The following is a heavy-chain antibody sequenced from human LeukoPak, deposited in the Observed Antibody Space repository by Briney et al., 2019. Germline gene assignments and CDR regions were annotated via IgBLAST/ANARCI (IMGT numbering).Heavy chain of an antibody. CDR1: GFTFSSYS. D-gene: IGHD1-1*01. V-gene: IGHV3-23*01. CDR2: ISGSGGRI. CDR3: AKNPRLEGWIYFDS. J-gene: IGHJ4*02. Sequence: GGSLRLSCAASGFTFSSYSMSWVRQAPGKGLEWVSSISGSGGRIDYADSVKGRFTISRDNPKNTLSLQMNSLTAEDTAVYYCAKNPRLEGWIYFDSWGQGILVTVSS.